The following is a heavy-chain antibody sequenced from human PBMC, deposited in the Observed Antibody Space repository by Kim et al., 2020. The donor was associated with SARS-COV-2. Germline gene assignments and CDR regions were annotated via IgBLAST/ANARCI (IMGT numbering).Heavy chain of an antibody. V-gene: IGHV7-4-1*02. D-gene: IGHD3-22*01. Sequence: ASVKVSCKASGYTFTSYAMNWVRQAPGQGLEWMGWINTNTGNPTYAQGFTGRFVFSLDTSVSTAYLQISSLKAEDTAVYYCARDITMIVRNGAGEFDYWGQGTLVTVSS. J-gene: IGHJ4*02. CDR1: GYTFTSYA. CDR2: INTNTGNP. CDR3: ARDITMIVRNGAGEFDY.